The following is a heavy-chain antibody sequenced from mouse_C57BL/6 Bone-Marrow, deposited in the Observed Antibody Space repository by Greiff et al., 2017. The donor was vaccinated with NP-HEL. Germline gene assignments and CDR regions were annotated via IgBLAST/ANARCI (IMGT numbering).Heavy chain of an antibody. V-gene: IGHV2-2*01. CDR1: GFSLTSYG. CDR2: IWSGGST. Sequence: QVQLKESGPGLVQPSQSLSITCTVSGFSLTSYGVHWVRQSPGKGLEWLGVIWSGGSTDYNAAFISRLSISKDNSKSQVFFKMNSLQADDTAIYYCARMNYGSRTRYFDVWGTGTTVTVSS. D-gene: IGHD1-1*01. J-gene: IGHJ1*03. CDR3: ARMNYGSRTRYFDV.